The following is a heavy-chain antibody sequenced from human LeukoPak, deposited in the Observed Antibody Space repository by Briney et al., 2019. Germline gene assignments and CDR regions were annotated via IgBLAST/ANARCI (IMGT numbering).Heavy chain of an antibody. D-gene: IGHD6-13*01. J-gene: IGHJ5*02. CDR1: GGPIRSTNDY. Sequence: PSETLSLTCTVSGGPIRSTNDYWGWVRQPPGKGLEWIGSVYYSGTTYYSPSLKSRVTISVDTSKSHFSLRLTSVTAADTAVYYCARSGAAEGPTHNWFDPWSQGTLSPSP. CDR2: VYYSGTT. CDR3: ARSGAAEGPTHNWFDP. V-gene: IGHV4-39*01.